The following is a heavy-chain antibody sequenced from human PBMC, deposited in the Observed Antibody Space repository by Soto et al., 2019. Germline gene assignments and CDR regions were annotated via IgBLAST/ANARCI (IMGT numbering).Heavy chain of an antibody. CDR1: GLTFTNYW. J-gene: IGHJ1*01. V-gene: IGHV3-74*01. CDR2: IDGVGTGT. D-gene: IGHD1-20*01. Sequence: EVQLVQSGGGSVQPGGSLRLYCAASGLTFTNYWMHWVRQVPGKGLVWVSRIDGVGTGTSYSDSVRGRFTISRDNAENTLYLKMNNLRAVDTAVYYCTTVFKYWGQGTLVTVSS. CDR3: TTVFKY.